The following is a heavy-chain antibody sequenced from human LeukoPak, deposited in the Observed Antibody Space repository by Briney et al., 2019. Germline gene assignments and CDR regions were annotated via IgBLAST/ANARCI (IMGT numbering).Heavy chain of an antibody. CDR1: GGTFSSYA. V-gene: IGHV1-18*01. J-gene: IGHJ4*02. CDR3: SRGQQWLGY. D-gene: IGHD6-19*01. CDR2: INTYNGYT. Sequence: ASVNVSCKASGGTFSSYAISWVRQAPGQGLEWMGWINTYNGYTIYAQKVQGRVTMTTDTYITTAYMELRSVTYDDTAVAYCSRGQQWLGYWGQETLVTVSS.